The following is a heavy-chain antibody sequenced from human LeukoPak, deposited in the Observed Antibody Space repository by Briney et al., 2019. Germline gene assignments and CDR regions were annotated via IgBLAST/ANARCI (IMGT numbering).Heavy chain of an antibody. Sequence: GGSLRLSCAASGFTFSTYAMSWVRQAPGKGLEWVSAISGSGSSTYYADSVRRRFTISRDNSKNTLYLQMNSLRAEDTAVYYCAKGYQLLSHYYYYMDVWGKGTTVTVSS. CDR1: GFTFSTYA. J-gene: IGHJ6*03. D-gene: IGHD2-2*01. CDR3: AKGYQLLSHYYYYMDV. CDR2: ISGSGSST. V-gene: IGHV3-23*01.